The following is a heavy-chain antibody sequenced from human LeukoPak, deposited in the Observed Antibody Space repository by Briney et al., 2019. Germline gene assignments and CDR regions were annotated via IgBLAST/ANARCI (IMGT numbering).Heavy chain of an antibody. Sequence: PGGSLRVPCAASGFTFSSYWLNWVRQTPGKGLEWVANIKEDGSERYHVDSVKGRFTISRDNAKSSLYLQMNSLRAEDTALYYCARSSMGVGALDYGRQETQVTVSS. D-gene: IGHD1-26*01. CDR2: IKEDGSER. CDR1: GFTFSSYW. CDR3: ARSSMGVGALDY. J-gene: IGHJ4*02. V-gene: IGHV3-7*03.